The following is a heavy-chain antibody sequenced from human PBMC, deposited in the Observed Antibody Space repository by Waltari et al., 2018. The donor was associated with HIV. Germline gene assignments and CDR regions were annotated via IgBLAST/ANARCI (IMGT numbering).Heavy chain of an antibody. CDR2: ISPRSGGT. V-gene: IGHV1-2*06. CDR1: GHTFAASY. Sequence: HLIQSRPQVEQPRDTVRVSCLASGHTFAASYKHWLRQSPGEGLEGVGLISPRSGGTNYVQKFQGRVLMTLNISLNTAYLDLRDLTSGDTAVYFCARTYFFEYSDYYSPAFDLWGQGTTVVVSS. CDR3: ARTYFFEYSDYYSPAFDL. J-gene: IGHJ3*01. D-gene: IGHD2-21*02.